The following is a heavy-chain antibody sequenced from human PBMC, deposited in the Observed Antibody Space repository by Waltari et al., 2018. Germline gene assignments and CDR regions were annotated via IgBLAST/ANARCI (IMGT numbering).Heavy chain of an antibody. Sequence: QVQLVQSGAEVKKPGASVKISCKTSEYTFTSSSIHWVRQAPGQGLEWMGINNPSGGSRIYAQKFQGRVTMTRDTSTSTVYMELSSMRSEDTAVYYCALDTGALWMDAWGQGTTVTVSS. J-gene: IGHJ6*02. CDR1: EYTFTSSS. CDR3: ALDTGALWMDA. V-gene: IGHV1-46*01. CDR2: NNPSGGSR. D-gene: IGHD2-21*01.